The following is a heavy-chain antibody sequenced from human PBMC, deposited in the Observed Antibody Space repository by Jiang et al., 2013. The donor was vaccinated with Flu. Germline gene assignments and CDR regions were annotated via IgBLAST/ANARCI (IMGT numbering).Heavy chain of an antibody. D-gene: IGHD6-19*01. V-gene: IGHV3-30*18. J-gene: IGHJ3*02. CDR3: AKDGGGGSSGWIEAFDI. Sequence: SCAASGFTFSSYGMHWVRQAPGKGLEWVAVISYDGSNKYYADSVKGRFTISRDNSKNTLYLQMNSLRAEDTAVYYCAKDGGGGSSGWIEAFDIWGQGTMVTVSS. CDR1: GFTFSSYG. CDR2: ISYDGSNK.